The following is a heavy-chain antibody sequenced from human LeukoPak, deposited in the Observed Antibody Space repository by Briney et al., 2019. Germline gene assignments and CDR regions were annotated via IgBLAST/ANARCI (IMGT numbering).Heavy chain of an antibody. CDR3: ARGWFDYGEPNWFDP. D-gene: IGHD4-17*01. V-gene: IGHV3-30*04. Sequence: GGSLRLSCAASEFTFSHHAMHWVRQAPGKGLEWVAVISYDGSNKYHADSVKGRFIISRDNSKNALYLQMNSLRPEDTAVYYCARGWFDYGEPNWFDPWGQGTLVTVSS. CDR1: EFTFSHHA. J-gene: IGHJ5*02. CDR2: ISYDGSNK.